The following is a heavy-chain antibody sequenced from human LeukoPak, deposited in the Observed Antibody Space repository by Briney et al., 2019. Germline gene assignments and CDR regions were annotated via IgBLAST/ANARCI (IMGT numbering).Heavy chain of an antibody. V-gene: IGHV5-51*01. D-gene: IGHD5-18*01. CDR3: ARQRGYRMTKDGFDV. CDR2: IYPDDSET. CDR1: GYTFSDYW. Sequence: GESLKISCKASGYTFSDYWIGWVRPMPGKGLEWMTIIYPDDSETRYGPSLQGQVTISADKSINTAYLQWSSLKASDSGMYYCARQRGYRMTKDGFDVWGQGTMVTVSS. J-gene: IGHJ3*01.